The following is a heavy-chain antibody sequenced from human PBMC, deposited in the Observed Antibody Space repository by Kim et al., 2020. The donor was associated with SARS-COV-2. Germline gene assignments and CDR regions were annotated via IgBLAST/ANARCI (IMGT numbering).Heavy chain of an antibody. D-gene: IGHD1-1*01. CDR2: LYYSGVT. Sequence: SETLSLTCTVSGSSITNYYWSWIRQPPGKGLEWIGHLYYSGVTNYSPSLKSRVTIYLDMSKSQFSLNLNSVAAADTAVYYCARWKQTSGTYYFDFWGQGTLVTVSS. V-gene: IGHV4-59*03. CDR1: GSSITNYY. CDR3: ARWKQTSGTYYFDF. J-gene: IGHJ4*02.